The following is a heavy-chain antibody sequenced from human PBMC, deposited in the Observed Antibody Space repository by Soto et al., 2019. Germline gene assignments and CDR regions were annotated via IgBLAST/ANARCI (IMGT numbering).Heavy chain of an antibody. CDR1: GFTFSSYA. CDR2: ISYDGSNK. J-gene: IGHJ4*02. D-gene: IGHD6-19*01. CDR3: ARDLQDSSGLDY. V-gene: IGHV3-30-3*01. Sequence: PGGSLRLSCAASGFTFSSYAMHWVRQAPGKGLEWVAVISYDGSNKYYADSVKGRFTISRDNSKNTLYLRMNSLRAEDTAVYYCARDLQDSSGLDYWGQGTLVTVSS.